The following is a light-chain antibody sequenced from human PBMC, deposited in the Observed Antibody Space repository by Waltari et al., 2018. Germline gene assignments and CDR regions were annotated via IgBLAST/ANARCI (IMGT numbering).Light chain of an antibody. Sequence: QSARHQTASVSESPWQSITISCTAVKHNVDILHLLSWYHHHPGRNPRLLIYEISQRPSGISNRFSGSKSGNTASLTISGLQPEDEADYFCCSFAGYGIYVFGSGTQVSVL. CDR1: KHNVDILHL. J-gene: IGLJ1*01. CDR3: CSFAGYGIYV. V-gene: IGLV2-23*02. CDR2: EIS.